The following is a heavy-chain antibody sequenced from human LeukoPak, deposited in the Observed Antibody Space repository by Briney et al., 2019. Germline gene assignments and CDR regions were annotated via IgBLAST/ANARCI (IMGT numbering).Heavy chain of an antibody. D-gene: IGHD3-10*01. CDR2: IWYDGSNK. Sequence: GRSLRLSCAASGFTFSSYAMHWVRQAPGKGLEWVAVIWYDGSNKYYADSVKGRFTISRDNSKNSLYLQMNSLRTEDTALYYCALGSGGYWGQGTLVTVSS. J-gene: IGHJ4*02. V-gene: IGHV3-33*03. CDR1: GFTFSSYA. CDR3: ALGSGGY.